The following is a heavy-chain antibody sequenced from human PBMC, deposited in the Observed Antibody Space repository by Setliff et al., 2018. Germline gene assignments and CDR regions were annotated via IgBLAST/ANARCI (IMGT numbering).Heavy chain of an antibody. Sequence: PSETLSLTCTVSGGSVSDSTYYWNWIRQPAGKGLEWIGRIYTTWSTNYNPSLKSRVTISVDASKNQLSLNLRSVTAADTAVYYCARAISGWYSAHYYYMDVWGKGTTVTVSS. CDR2: IYTTWST. D-gene: IGHD6-19*01. CDR1: GGSVSDSTYY. V-gene: IGHV4-61*02. CDR3: ARAISGWYSAHYYYMDV. J-gene: IGHJ6*03.